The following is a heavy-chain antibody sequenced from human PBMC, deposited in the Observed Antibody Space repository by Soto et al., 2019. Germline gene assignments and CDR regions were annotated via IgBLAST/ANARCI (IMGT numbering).Heavy chain of an antibody. CDR2: IIPIFGTA. Sequence: GASVKVSCKASGGTFSSYAISWVRQAPGQGLEWMGGIIPIFGTANYAQKFQGRVTITADESTSTAYMELSSLRSEDTAVYYCARSHSSGLQDYYYYYGMDVWGQGTTVTVSS. D-gene: IGHD6-19*01. CDR1: GGTFSSYA. V-gene: IGHV1-69*13. J-gene: IGHJ6*02. CDR3: ARSHSSGLQDYYYYYGMDV.